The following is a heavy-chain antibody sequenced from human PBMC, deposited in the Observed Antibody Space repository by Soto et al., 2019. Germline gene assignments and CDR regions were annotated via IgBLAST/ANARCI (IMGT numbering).Heavy chain of an antibody. D-gene: IGHD7-27*01. CDR3: ARANWDSEY. Sequence: QVHLQESGPGLVKPSETLSLTCTVSGGSINNHYWSWIRQPPGKGLEWIGYIYYTGSTNYNPSHKSRVTMSVDTSKNQCSLNLTSLTAADTAIYYCARANWDSEYWGQGTLGTVSS. J-gene: IGHJ4*02. CDR1: GGSINNHY. CDR2: IYYTGST. V-gene: IGHV4-59*11.